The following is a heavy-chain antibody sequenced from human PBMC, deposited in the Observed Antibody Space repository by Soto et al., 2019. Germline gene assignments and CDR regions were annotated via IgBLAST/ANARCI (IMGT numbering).Heavy chain of an antibody. CDR3: AREVGADCGGDCYDAFDI. V-gene: IGHV1-18*01. Sequence: VKVSCKASGYTFTSYGISWVRQAPGQGLEWMGWISAYNGNTNYAQKLQGRVTMTTDTSTSTAYMELRSLRSDDTAVYYCAREVGADCGGDCYDAFDIWGQGTMVTVSS. J-gene: IGHJ3*02. D-gene: IGHD2-21*01. CDR1: GYTFTSYG. CDR2: ISAYNGNT.